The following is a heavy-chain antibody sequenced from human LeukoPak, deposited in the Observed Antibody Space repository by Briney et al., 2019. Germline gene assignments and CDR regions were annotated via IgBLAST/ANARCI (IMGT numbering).Heavy chain of an antibody. CDR3: TRPWGGTWFDP. J-gene: IGHJ5*02. V-gene: IGHV3-73*01. CDR1: GFPFSGSA. D-gene: IGHD3-16*01. Sequence: GGSLRLSCAASGFPFSGSAMHWVRQASGKGLEWVGRIRSKANSYATAYAASVKGRFTISRDDSKNTAYLQMNSLKTEDTAVYYCTRPWGGTWFDPWGQGTLVTVSS. CDR2: IRSKANSYAT.